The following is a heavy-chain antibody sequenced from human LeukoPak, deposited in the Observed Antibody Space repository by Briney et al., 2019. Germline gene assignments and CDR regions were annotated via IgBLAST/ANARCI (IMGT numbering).Heavy chain of an antibody. Sequence: PGGSLRLSCAASGFTFSSYAMNWVRQAPGKGLEWVSYISSSSSTIYYADSVKGRFTISRDNAKNSLYLQMNSLRAEDTAVYYCARDKYYYDSSGYQTSFDYWGQGTLVTVSS. CDR2: ISSSSSTI. V-gene: IGHV3-48*01. J-gene: IGHJ4*02. CDR1: GFTFSSYA. D-gene: IGHD3-22*01. CDR3: ARDKYYYDSSGYQTSFDY.